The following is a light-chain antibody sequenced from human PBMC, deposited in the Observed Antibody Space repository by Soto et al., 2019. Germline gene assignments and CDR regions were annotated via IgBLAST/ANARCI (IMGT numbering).Light chain of an antibody. CDR2: STN. CDR3: VLYMGSGAWV. CDR1: SGSVSTSYY. J-gene: IGLJ3*02. Sequence: QAVVTQEPSFSVSPGRTVTLTCGLSSGSVSTSYYPRWYQQTPGQAPRTLIYSTNTRSSGVPDRFSGSILGNKAALTITGAQAYDESDYYCVLYMGSGAWVFGGGTKLTVL. V-gene: IGLV8-61*01.